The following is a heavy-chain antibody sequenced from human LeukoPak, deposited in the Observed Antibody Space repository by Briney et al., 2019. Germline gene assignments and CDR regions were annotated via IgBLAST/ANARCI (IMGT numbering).Heavy chain of an antibody. CDR2: IIPILGIA. Sequence: SVKVSCKASGGTLSSYAISWVRQAPGQGLEWMGRIIPILGIANYAQKFQGRVTITADKSTSTAYMELSSLRSEDTAVYYCARVQQQLVNWFDPWGQGTLVTVSS. CDR1: GGTLSSYA. CDR3: ARVQQQLVNWFDP. J-gene: IGHJ5*02. D-gene: IGHD6-13*01. V-gene: IGHV1-69*04.